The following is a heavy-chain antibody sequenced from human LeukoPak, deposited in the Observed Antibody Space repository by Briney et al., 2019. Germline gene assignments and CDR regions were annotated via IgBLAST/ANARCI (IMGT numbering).Heavy chain of an antibody. Sequence: GGSLRLSCAASGFAFSTYGMNWVRQAPGKGLEWVAYIRYDGSNKYHADSVKGRFTISRDNSKNTLNLQVNSLRTDDTAVYYCARGGSSSWSFDSWGQGTLVTVSS. CDR1: GFAFSTYG. J-gene: IGHJ4*02. V-gene: IGHV3-30*02. D-gene: IGHD6-13*01. CDR2: IRYDGSNK. CDR3: ARGGSSSWSFDS.